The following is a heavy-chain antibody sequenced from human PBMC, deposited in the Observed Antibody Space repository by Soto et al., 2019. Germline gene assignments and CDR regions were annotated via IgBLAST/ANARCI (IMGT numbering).Heavy chain of an antibody. D-gene: IGHD1-1*01. CDR2: IYSDDNT. J-gene: IGHJ4*02. Sequence: GGSLRLSCAASGITATNGHMSWVRQAPGKGLEWVSVIYSDDNTYYADSAKGRFTISRDTSKDTVYLQMNSLRADDTAVYYCARDWNGDKYFDFWDQGSLVTVSS. CDR1: GITATNGH. V-gene: IGHV3-53*01. CDR3: ARDWNGDKYFDF.